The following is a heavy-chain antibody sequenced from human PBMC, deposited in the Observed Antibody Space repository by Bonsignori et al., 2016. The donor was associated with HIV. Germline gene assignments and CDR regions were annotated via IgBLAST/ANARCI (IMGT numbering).Heavy chain of an antibody. CDR3: ARDSYYDSSGHYVL. D-gene: IGHD3-22*01. Sequence: GSLRLSCTVSGGSISSYYWSWIRQPAGKGLEWIGRIYSSGSTNYNPSLKSRVTMSVDTSKNQFSLKLSSVTAADTAVYYCARDSYYDSSGHYVLWGQGTLVTVSS. V-gene: IGHV4-4*07. CDR2: IYSSGST. CDR1: GGSISSYY. J-gene: IGHJ4*02.